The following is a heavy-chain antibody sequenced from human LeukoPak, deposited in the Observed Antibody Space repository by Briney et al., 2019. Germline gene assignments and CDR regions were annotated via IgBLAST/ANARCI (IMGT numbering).Heavy chain of an antibody. D-gene: IGHD3-16*01. V-gene: IGHV4-61*01. CDR1: GGSVSSGSYC. J-gene: IGHJ4*02. CDR3: ARDTRFMIRKIVITTLDS. CDR2: MCHSGSS. Sequence: PSETLSLTCTVSGGSVSSGSYCWSWVRQPPGGGLQWIGYMCHSGSSSYNPSLNSRLTMSVDTSNNQFSLRLNSVTAADSAIYYCARDTRFMIRKIVITTLDSWGQGTLVTVSS.